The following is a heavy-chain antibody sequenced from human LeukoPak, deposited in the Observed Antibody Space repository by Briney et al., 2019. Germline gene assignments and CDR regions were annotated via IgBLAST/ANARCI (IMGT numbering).Heavy chain of an antibody. CDR2: ISSSSSTI. V-gene: IGHV3-48*01. D-gene: IGHD3-22*01. J-gene: IGHJ4*02. CDR3: ATVGYYYDSSGYNGL. Sequence: GGSLRLSCAASGFTFSSYSMNWVRQAPGKGLEWVSYISSSSSTIYYADSVKGRFTISRDNAKNSLYLQMNSLRAEDTAVYYCATVGYYYDSSGYNGLWGQGTLVTVSS. CDR1: GFTFSSYS.